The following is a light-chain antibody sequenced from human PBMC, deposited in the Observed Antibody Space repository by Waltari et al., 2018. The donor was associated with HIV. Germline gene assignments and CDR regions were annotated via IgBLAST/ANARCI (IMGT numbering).Light chain of an antibody. CDR1: RRDVGHYKD. CDR2: DVS. CDR3: SSYTSTNTLV. Sequence: QSALTPPASVSGSPGQAITISCTGTRRDVGHYKDVPWYQQHQGKAPKLMIYDVSDRPSGFSHRFSGSKSGNTASLTISGLQAEDEAHYYCSSYTSTNTLVFGGGTKLTVL. J-gene: IGLJ3*02. V-gene: IGLV2-14*03.